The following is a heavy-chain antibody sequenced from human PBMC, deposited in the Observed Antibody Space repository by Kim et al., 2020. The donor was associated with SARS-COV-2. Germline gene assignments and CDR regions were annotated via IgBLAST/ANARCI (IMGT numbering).Heavy chain of an antibody. CDR3: ARQYCGGDCYSDYYYYGLDV. D-gene: IGHD2-21*02. Sequence: GGSLRLSCAASGFTFSSYAMHWVRQAPGKGLEWVAVISYDGSNKYYADSVKGRFTISRDNSKNTLYLQMNSLRAEDTAVYYCARQYCGGDCYSDYYYYGLDVWGQGTTVTVSS. V-gene: IGHV3-30*04. J-gene: IGHJ6*02. CDR2: ISYDGSNK. CDR1: GFTFSSYA.